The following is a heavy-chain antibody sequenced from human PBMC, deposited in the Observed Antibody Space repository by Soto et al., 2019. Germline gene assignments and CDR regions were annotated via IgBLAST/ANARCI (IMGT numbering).Heavy chain of an antibody. J-gene: IGHJ5*02. V-gene: IGHV4-31*03. CDR3: ARGPPLVVVPAAMGPRGWFDP. CDR2: IYYSGST. Sequence: SETLSLTCTVSGGSISSGGYYWSWIRQHPGKGLEWIGYIYYSGSTYYNPSLKSRVTISVDTSKNQFSLKLSSVTAADTAVYYCARGPPLVVVPAAMGPRGWFDPWGQGTLVTVSS. CDR1: GGSISSGGYY. D-gene: IGHD2-2*01.